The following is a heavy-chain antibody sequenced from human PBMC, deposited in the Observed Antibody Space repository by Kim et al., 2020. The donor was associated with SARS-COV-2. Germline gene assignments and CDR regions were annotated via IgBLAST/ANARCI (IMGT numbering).Heavy chain of an antibody. Sequence: SETLSLTCTVSGGSISSSSYYWGWIRQPPGKGLEWIGSIYYSGSTYYNPSLKSRVTISVDTSKNQFSLKLSSVTAADTAVYYCARHPSYCSGGSCYSGFAFDIWGQGTMVTVSS. CDR3: ARHPSYCSGGSCYSGFAFDI. V-gene: IGHV4-39*01. CDR2: IYYSGST. J-gene: IGHJ3*02. D-gene: IGHD2-15*01. CDR1: GGSISSSSYY.